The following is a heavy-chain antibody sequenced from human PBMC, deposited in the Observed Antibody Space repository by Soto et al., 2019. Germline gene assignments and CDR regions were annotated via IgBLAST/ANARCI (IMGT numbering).Heavy chain of an antibody. J-gene: IGHJ6*02. CDR2: MNPNSGNT. V-gene: IGHV1-8*01. CDR1: GYTFTSYD. Sequence: GASVKVSCKASGYTFTSYDINWVRQATGQGLEWMGWMNPNSGNTGYAQKFQGRVTMTRNTSISTAYMELSSLRSEDTAVYYCARGYCISTSCTYYYYYYGMDVWGQGTTVTVSS. D-gene: IGHD2-2*01. CDR3: ARGYCISTSCTYYYYYYGMDV.